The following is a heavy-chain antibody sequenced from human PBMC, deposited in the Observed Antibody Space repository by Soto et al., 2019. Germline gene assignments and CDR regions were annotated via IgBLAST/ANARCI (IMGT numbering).Heavy chain of an antibody. V-gene: IGHV4-59*08. CDR1: GGSISSLF. J-gene: IGHJ6*03. CDR3: ARYGLYSLDV. D-gene: IGHD3-10*01. CDR2: IYYSGTT. Sequence: PSETLSLTCTVSGGSISSLFWSWVRQPPGKGLEWIGYIYYSGTTNYNPSLKSRVTISVDTSKNQFSLKLRSVTAADTAVYYCARYGLYSLDVWGKGTTVTVSS.